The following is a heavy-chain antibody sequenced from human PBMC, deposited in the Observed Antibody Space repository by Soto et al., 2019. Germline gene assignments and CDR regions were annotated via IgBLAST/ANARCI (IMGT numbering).Heavy chain of an antibody. CDR1: GFTFSSYG. CDR2: ISYDGSNK. CDR3: AKDNGSGSYPDAFDI. D-gene: IGHD3-10*01. J-gene: IGHJ3*02. V-gene: IGHV3-30*18. Sequence: GGSLRLSCAASGFTFSSYGMHWVRQAPGKGLEWVAVISYDGSNKYYADSVKGRFTISRDNSKNTLYLQMNSLRAEDTAVYYCAKDNGSGSYPDAFDIWGQGTMVTVSS.